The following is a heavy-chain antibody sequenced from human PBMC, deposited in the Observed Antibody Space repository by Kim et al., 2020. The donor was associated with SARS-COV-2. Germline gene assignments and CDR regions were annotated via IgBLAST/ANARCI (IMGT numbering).Heavy chain of an antibody. CDR1: GFTFSSYE. D-gene: IGHD1-26*01. Sequence: GGSLRLSCAASGFTFSSYEMNWVRQAPGKGLEWVSYISSSGSTIYYADSVKGRFTISRDNAKNSLYLQMNSLRAEDTAVYYCARERIIVGATAFDIWGQGTMVTVSS. J-gene: IGHJ3*02. V-gene: IGHV3-48*03. CDR2: ISSSGSTI. CDR3: ARERIIVGATAFDI.